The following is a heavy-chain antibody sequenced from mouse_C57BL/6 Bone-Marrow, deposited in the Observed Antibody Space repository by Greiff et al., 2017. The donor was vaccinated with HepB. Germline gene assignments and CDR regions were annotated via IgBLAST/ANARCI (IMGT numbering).Heavy chain of an antibody. CDR1: GFTFSDYY. CDR3: ARHEDYSNYGAMDY. Sequence: EVKLVESGGGLVQPGGSLKLSCAASGFTFSDYYMYWVRQTPEKRLEWVAYISNGGGSTYYPDTVKGRFTISRDNAKNTLYLQMSRLKSEDTAMYYCARHEDYSNYGAMDYWGQGTSVTVSS. D-gene: IGHD2-5*01. J-gene: IGHJ4*01. CDR2: ISNGGGST. V-gene: IGHV5-12*01.